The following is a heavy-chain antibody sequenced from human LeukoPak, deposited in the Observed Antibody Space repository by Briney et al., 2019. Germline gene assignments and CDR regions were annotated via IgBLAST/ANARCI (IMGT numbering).Heavy chain of an antibody. CDR1: GLSFNSCG. CDR2: ISSDGSNK. Sequence: GRSLRLSCAASGLSFNSCGMHWVRQAPGKGLEWVAVISSDGSNKYYADSVKGRFTISRDNSKNTLSLQMNSLRTEDTAVFSCAKGSGGSGSFYNHFDCWGQGTLVTVSS. V-gene: IGHV3-30*18. D-gene: IGHD3-10*01. CDR3: AKGSGGSGSFYNHFDC. J-gene: IGHJ4*02.